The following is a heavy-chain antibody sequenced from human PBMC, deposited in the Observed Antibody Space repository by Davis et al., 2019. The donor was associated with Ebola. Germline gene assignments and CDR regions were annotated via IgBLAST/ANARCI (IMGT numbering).Heavy chain of an antibody. CDR2: INPNSGGT. V-gene: IGHV1-2*02. CDR3: ARKGPTTVTRYNWFDP. D-gene: IGHD4-17*01. J-gene: IGHJ5*02. Sequence: ASVKVSCKASGYTFTSYYMHWVRQAPGQGLEWMGWINPNSGGTNYAQKFQGRVTMTRDTSISTAYMELSRLRSDDTAVYYCARKGPTTVTRYNWFDPWGQGTLVTVSS. CDR1: GYTFTSYY.